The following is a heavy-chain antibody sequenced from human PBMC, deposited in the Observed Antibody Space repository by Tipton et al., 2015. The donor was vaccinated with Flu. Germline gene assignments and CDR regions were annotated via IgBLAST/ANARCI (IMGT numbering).Heavy chain of an antibody. CDR3: AKEEGYCSSTSCQITYYYYGMYV. CDR1: GFTFSSYG. J-gene: IGHJ6*02. CDR2: IRYDGSNK. Sequence: SLRLSCAASGFTFSSYGMHWVRQAPGKGLEWVAFIRYDGSNKYYADSVKGRFTISRDNSKNTLYLQMNSLRAEDTAVYYCAKEEGYCSSTSCQITYYYYGMYVWGQGTTVTVSS. D-gene: IGHD2-2*01. V-gene: IGHV3-30*02.